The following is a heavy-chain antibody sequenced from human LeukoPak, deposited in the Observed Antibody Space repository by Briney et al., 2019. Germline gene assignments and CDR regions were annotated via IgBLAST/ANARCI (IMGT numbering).Heavy chain of an antibody. Sequence: GASVKVSCKASGYTFTGYYMHWVRQAPGQGLEWMGWINPNSGGTNYAQKFQGRVTMTRDTSISTAYMELSRLRSDGTAVYYCARGAAARRGYDYYYMDVWGKGTTVTVSS. J-gene: IGHJ6*03. D-gene: IGHD6-6*01. CDR1: GYTFTGYY. CDR2: INPNSGGT. V-gene: IGHV1-2*02. CDR3: ARGAAARRGYDYYYMDV.